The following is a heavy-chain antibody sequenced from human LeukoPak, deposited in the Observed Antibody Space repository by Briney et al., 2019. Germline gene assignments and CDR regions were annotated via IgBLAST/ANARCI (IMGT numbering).Heavy chain of an antibody. CDR1: GFTFGDHA. D-gene: IGHD5-18*01. J-gene: IGHJ6*02. CDR2: IRSKAYRGTT. Sequence: PGRSLRLSCTASGFTFGDHAMSWVRQAPGQGLEWVGFIRSKAYRGTTEYAASVKGRFTISRDDSKSIAYLQMNSLKTEDTAVYFCTRGPIQLWPYYGMDVWGQGTTVIVSS. CDR3: TRGPIQLWPYYGMDV. V-gene: IGHV3-49*04.